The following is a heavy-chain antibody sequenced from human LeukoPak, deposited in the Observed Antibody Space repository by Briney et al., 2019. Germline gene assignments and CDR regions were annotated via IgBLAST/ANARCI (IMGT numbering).Heavy chain of an antibody. D-gene: IGHD6-13*01. CDR3: ARDYIAAAGNFDP. CDR1: GYTFTRYY. CDR2: INTNTGNP. J-gene: IGHJ5*02. V-gene: IGHV7-4-1*02. Sequence: ASVKVSCKASGYTFTRYYMHWVRQAPGQGLEWMGWINTNTGNPTYAQGFTGRFAFSLDTSVSTAYLQISSLKAEDTAVYYCARDYIAAAGNFDPWGQGTLVTVSS.